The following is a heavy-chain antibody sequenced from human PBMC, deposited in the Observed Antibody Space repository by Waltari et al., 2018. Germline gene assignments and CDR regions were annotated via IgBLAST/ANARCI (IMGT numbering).Heavy chain of an antibody. V-gene: IGHV3-21*01. CDR2: ISSSSSYI. D-gene: IGHD1-26*01. J-gene: IGHJ4*02. CDR3: ARTGSYGGSYFDY. CDR1: GFTFSSYS. Sequence: EVQLVESGGGLVKPGGSLRLSCAASGFTFSSYSMNWVHQAPGKGLEWVSSISSSSSYIYYADSVKGRFTISRDNAKNSLYLQMNSLRAEDTAVYYCARTGSYGGSYFDYWGQGTLVTVSS.